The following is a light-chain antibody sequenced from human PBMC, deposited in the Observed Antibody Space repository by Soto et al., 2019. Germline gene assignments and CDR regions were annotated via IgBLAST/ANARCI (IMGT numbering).Light chain of an antibody. CDR1: QAIGND. J-gene: IGKJ1*01. V-gene: IGKV1-17*02. Sequence: DIQMTQSPSSLSASVGDRVTITCRASQAIGNDLNWYQQKPGKAPKRLIYAASSLQSGVPSRFSGSGSETEFTLTVSDLQPEDFATYYCLQHNSHPPLTFGQGTKVEIK. CDR3: LQHNSHPPLT. CDR2: AAS.